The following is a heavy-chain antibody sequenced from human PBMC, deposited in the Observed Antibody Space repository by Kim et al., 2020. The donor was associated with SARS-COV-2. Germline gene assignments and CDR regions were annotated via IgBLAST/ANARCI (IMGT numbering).Heavy chain of an antibody. D-gene: IGHD2-2*01. CDR3: ARDKLSRDIVVVPAAILFSLPYYYGMDV. Sequence: GGSLRLSCAASGFTFSSYAMHWVRQAPGKGLEWVAVISYDGSNKYYADSVKGRFTISRDNSKNTLYLQMNSLRAEDTAVYYCARDKLSRDIVVVPAAILFSLPYYYGMDVWGQGTTVTVSS. V-gene: IGHV3-30-3*01. CDR2: ISYDGSNK. CDR1: GFTFSSYA. J-gene: IGHJ6*02.